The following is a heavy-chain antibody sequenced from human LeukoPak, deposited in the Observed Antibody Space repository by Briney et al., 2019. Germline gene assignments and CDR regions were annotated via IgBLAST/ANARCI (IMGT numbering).Heavy chain of an antibody. Sequence: GGSLRLSCAASGFTFSSYAMTWVRQAPGKGLEWVSAISGSGGDTYYADSVKGRVTISRDNSKNTLYLQMNSLRVEDTAVYYCAQSHTPRSRLDVWGQGPTVTASS. CDR2: ISGSGGDT. V-gene: IGHV3-23*01. D-gene: IGHD5-18*01. CDR3: AQSHTPRSRLDV. J-gene: IGHJ6*02. CDR1: GFTFSSYA.